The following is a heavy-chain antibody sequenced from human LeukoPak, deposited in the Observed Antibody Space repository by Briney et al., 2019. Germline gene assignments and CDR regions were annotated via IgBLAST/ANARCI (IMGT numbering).Heavy chain of an antibody. V-gene: IGHV4-31*03. CDR1: GGSISSGGYY. CDR3: ARGTPVRVDY. D-gene: IGHD2-2*01. Sequence: SETLSLTCTVSGGSISSGGYYWSWLRQYPGXXXXGIGYIYYSGSTYYNPSLKSRVTISVDTSKNQFSLKLSSVTAADTAVYYCARGTPVRVDYWGQGTLVTVSS. CDR2: IYYSGST. J-gene: IGHJ4*02.